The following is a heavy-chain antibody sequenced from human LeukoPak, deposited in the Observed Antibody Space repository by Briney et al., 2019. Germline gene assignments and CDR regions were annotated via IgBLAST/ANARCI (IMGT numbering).Heavy chain of an antibody. CDR2: ISRSGTII. J-gene: IGHJ3*02. CDR3: ASSRPGYSSSWYGAFDI. D-gene: IGHD6-13*01. CDR1: GXTFSSYE. Sequence: PGGSLRLSCVASGXTFSSYEMSWVRQAPGKGLEWVSYISRSGTIIYYADSVKGRFTISRDNAKNSLYLQMNSLRAEDTAVYYCASSRPGYSSSWYGAFDIWGQGTTVTVSS. V-gene: IGHV3-48*03.